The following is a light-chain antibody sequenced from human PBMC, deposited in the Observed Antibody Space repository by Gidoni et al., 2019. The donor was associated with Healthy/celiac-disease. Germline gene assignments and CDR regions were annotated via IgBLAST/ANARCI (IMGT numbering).Light chain of an antibody. Sequence: AIRITQSPSSLSASTGDRVTITCRASQGISSYLAWYQQKPGKAPKLLIYAASTLQSGLPSRFSGSGSGTDFTLTISCLQSEDFATYYCQQYYSYPWTFGQGTKVEIK. CDR1: QGISSY. V-gene: IGKV1-8*01. CDR3: QQYYSYPWT. CDR2: AAS. J-gene: IGKJ1*01.